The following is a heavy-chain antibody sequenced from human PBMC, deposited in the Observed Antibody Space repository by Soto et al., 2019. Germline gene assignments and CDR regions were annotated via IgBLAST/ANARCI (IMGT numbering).Heavy chain of an antibody. CDR2: IYSGGST. J-gene: IGHJ4*02. D-gene: IGHD6-13*01. Sequence: EVQLVESGGGLVQPGGSLRLSCAASGFTVSSNYMSWVRQAPGKGLEWVSVIYSGGSTYYADSVKGRFTISRDNSKNTLYLQMNSLRAEDTAVYYCARDNVGAAGTGRDYWGQGTLVTVS. CDR3: ARDNVGAAGTGRDY. V-gene: IGHV3-66*01. CDR1: GFTVSSNY.